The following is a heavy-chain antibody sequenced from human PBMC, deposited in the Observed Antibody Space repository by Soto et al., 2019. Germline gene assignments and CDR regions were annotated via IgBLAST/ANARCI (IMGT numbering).Heavy chain of an antibody. CDR1: GFTFSSYA. CDR2: ISYDGSNK. Sequence: GGSLRLSCAASGFTFSSYAMHWVRQAPGKGLEWVAVISYDGSNKYYADSVKGRFTISRDNSKNTLYLQMNSLRAEDTAVYYCATRGGGNFDYWGQGTLVTVSS. J-gene: IGHJ4*02. CDR3: ATRGGGNFDY. V-gene: IGHV3-30-3*01. D-gene: IGHD3-16*01.